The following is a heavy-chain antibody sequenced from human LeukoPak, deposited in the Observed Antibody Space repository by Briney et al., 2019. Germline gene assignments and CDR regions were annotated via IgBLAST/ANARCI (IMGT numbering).Heavy chain of an antibody. CDR2: ITGSGGTS. J-gene: IGHJ4*02. CDR1: GFTFTSYA. Sequence: GGSLRLSCAASGFTFTSYAMSWVRQAPGKGLEWVSAITGSGGTSYYADFVKGRFTISRDNSKNTLYLQMNGLRVEDTAVYYCAKMQGYFDYWGQGTLVTVSS. V-gene: IGHV3-23*01. CDR3: AKMQGYFDY.